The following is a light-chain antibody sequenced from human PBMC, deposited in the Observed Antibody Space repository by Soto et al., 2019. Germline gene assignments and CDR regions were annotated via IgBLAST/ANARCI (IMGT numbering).Light chain of an antibody. CDR2: EVS. J-gene: IGLJ1*01. CDR1: SSDVGGYNY. CDR3: SSYKSSRAYV. Sequence: QSALTQPASVSGSPGQSITISCTGTSSDVGGYNYVSWYQQQSGKAPKLMIHEVSNRPSGVSNRFSGSKSGNTASLTIFGLQAEDEADYYCSSYKSSRAYVFGIGTKVTVL. V-gene: IGLV2-14*01.